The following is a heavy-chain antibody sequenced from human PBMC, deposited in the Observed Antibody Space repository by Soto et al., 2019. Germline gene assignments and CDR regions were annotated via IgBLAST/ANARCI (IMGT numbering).Heavy chain of an antibody. Sequence: EVQLLESGGGLVQPGGSLRLSCAASGFTFSNYAMNWVRQAPGKGLEWVSAISDSGGSTYYVDSVRGRFTISRDNSKTTLHLQMNSLRAEYTAVYYCATGRYCSGGSGYMDPAYCGQGSLVTVSS. D-gene: IGHD2-15*01. CDR1: GFTFSNYA. J-gene: IGHJ4*02. V-gene: IGHV3-23*01. CDR3: ATGRYCSGGSGYMDPAY. CDR2: ISDSGGST.